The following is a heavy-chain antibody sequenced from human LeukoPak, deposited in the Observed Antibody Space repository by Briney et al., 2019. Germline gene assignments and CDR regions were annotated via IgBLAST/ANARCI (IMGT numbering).Heavy chain of an antibody. CDR1: GYTLTELS. CDR3: ATLTYGQNWFDP. CDR2: FDPEDGET. Sequence: ASVKVSCKVSGYTLTELSMHWVRQAPGKGLEWMGGFDPEDGETIYAQKFQGRVTMTEDTSTDTAYMELSSLRSEDTAVYYCATLTYGQNWFDPWGQGTLVTVS. D-gene: IGHD4-17*01. V-gene: IGHV1-24*01. J-gene: IGHJ5*02.